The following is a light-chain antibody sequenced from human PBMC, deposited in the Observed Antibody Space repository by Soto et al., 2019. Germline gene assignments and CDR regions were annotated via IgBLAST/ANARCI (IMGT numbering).Light chain of an antibody. CDR3: QQSFNSPRT. CDR1: QTINIF. Sequence: DIQMTQSPSSLSASVGDRVTITCRASQTINIFLNWYQQNPGKAPKLLIYATSSLQRGVPSRFIGSGSGTDFTLTITSLQPEDFATYFCQQSFNSPRTFGQGTKLQIK. J-gene: IGKJ2*01. CDR2: ATS. V-gene: IGKV1-39*01.